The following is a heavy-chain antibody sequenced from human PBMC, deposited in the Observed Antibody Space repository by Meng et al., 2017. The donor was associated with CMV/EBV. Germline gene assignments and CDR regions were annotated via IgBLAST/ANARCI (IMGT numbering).Heavy chain of an antibody. CDR3: ARIAAAGRFDY. J-gene: IGHJ4*02. CDR1: GFSLSTSGVG. CDR2: IYWDDDK. V-gene: IGHV2-5*02. Sequence: QITLKAAVPTLWKPTQTLTLTCTFSGFSLSTSGVGVGWIRQPPGRALEWLALIYWDDDKRYSPSLKSRLTITKDTSKNQVVLTMTNMDPVDTATYYCARIAAAGRFDYWGQGTLVTVSS. D-gene: IGHD6-13*01.